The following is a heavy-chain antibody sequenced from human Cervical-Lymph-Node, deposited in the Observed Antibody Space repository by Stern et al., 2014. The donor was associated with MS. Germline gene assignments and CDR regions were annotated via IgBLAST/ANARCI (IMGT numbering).Heavy chain of an antibody. V-gene: IGHV5-51*03. CDR2: IYPGDSDI. Sequence: VQLLQPGAELKEPGESLKISCKTSGYNFISYWIAWVRQVPGKGLEWIGIIYPGDSDIRYSPSFQGHVTMSVDKSKTTAYLQWKSLKASDTAVYYCARWSVACDYWGQGALITVSS. CDR1: GYNFISYW. D-gene: IGHD2-21*01. CDR3: ARWSVACDY. J-gene: IGHJ4*02.